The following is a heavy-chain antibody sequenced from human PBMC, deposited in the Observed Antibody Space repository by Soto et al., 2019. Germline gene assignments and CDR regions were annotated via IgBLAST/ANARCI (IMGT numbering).Heavy chain of an antibody. V-gene: IGHV4-4*02. J-gene: IGHJ4*02. Sequence: SETLSLTCAVSGGSISSTYWWSWVRQPPGKGPEWIGEINHRGSANYNPSLKSRVTISVDISKSQFSLRLTSVTAADTAVYYCARYNAASGTYYFDFWGQGALVTVSS. CDR1: GGSISSTYW. CDR3: ARYNAASGTYYFDF. D-gene: IGHD6-13*01. CDR2: INHRGSA.